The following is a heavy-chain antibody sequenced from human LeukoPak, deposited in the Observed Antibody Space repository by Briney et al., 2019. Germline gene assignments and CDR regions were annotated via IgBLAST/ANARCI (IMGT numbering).Heavy chain of an antibody. D-gene: IGHD2-8*01. J-gene: IGHJ4*02. CDR3: TRTVLDCKNGVCYDY. CDR1: GYTFSNYC. Sequence: GASVKVSCKTSGYTFSNYCISWVRQAPGQGLEWMGWISPYNGNTLNAQKVQGRVTVTTDTTTSTAYMELRSERSDDTAVYYCTRTVLDCKNGVCYDYWGQGTLVTVSS. CDR2: ISPYNGNT. V-gene: IGHV1-18*01.